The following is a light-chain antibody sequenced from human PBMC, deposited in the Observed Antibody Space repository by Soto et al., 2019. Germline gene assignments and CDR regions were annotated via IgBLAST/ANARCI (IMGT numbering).Light chain of an antibody. J-gene: IGLJ1*01. CDR3: SSYTRSNTYV. CDR2: EVT. Sequence: QSALTQPASVSGSPGQSITISCTGTSSDVGGYNYVSWYQHHPGKAPKLMIYEVTNRPSGVSNRFSGSKSGNTASLTISGLQAEDEADYYCSSYTRSNTYVFGTGTKVTVL. V-gene: IGLV2-14*01. CDR1: SSDVGGYNY.